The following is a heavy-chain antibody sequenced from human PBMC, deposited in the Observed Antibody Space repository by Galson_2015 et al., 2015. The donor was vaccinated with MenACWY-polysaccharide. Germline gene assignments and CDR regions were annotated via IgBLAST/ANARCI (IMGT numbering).Heavy chain of an antibody. V-gene: IGHV3-23*01. Sequence: SLRLSCAASGFTFRSYAMCWVRQAPGKGLEWVSTTSGNGAKTFYTDSVKGRSTISRDNSKNTLYLQMNRLRPEDTAIYYCAKEQWGSNEYWGQGTLVTVSS. J-gene: IGHJ4*02. CDR1: GFTFRSYA. CDR2: TSGNGAKT. D-gene: IGHD6-13*01. CDR3: AKEQWGSNEY.